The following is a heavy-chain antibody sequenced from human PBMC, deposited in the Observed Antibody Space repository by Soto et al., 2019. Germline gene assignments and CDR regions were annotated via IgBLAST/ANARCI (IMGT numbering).Heavy chain of an antibody. D-gene: IGHD6-6*01. CDR3: ARDQYQLAINYYYYGMDV. Sequence: GGSLRLSCAASGFTLSSYGMHWVRQAPGKGLEWVAVIWYDGSNKYYADSVKGRFTISRDNSKNTLYLQMNSLRAEDTAVYYCARDQYQLAINYYYYGMDVWGQGTTVTVSS. CDR2: IWYDGSNK. CDR1: GFTLSSYG. V-gene: IGHV3-33*01. J-gene: IGHJ6*02.